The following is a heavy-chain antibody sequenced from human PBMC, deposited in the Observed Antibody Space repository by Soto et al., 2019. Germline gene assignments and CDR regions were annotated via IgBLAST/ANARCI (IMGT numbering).Heavy chain of an antibody. D-gene: IGHD3-10*01. V-gene: IGHV3-23*01. J-gene: IGHJ4*02. CDR2: ISGGGDTT. CDR1: GFNFKNYA. CDR3: AKGRGGSGSLTPLVDF. Sequence: EVQLLESGGGLVQPGGSLRLSCAASGFNFKNYAMTWVRQAPGKGLECVSAISGGGDTTSYADSVKGRFTVSRDGSKNTLSLQMSSLRAEDTALYYCAKGRGGSGSLTPLVDFWGQGTLVTVSS.